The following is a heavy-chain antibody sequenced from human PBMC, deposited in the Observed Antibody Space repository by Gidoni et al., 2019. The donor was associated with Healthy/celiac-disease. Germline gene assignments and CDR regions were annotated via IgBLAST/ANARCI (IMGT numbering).Heavy chain of an antibody. J-gene: IGHJ4*02. D-gene: IGHD3-10*01. CDR3: AREVGRGFDY. V-gene: IGHV3-9*01. Sequence: EVQLLESGGCLVQPGRSLCLSCAPSGFTFDDYAMHWVRQAPGKVLEWVSGISWNSGSIGYADSVKGRITNSRDNAKNSLYLQMNSLGAEETALYYCAREVGRGFDYWGQGTLVTVSS. CDR2: ISWNSGSI. CDR1: GFTFDDYA.